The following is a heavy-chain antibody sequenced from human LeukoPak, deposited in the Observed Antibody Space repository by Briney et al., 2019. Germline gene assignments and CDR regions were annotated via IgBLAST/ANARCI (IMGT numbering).Heavy chain of an antibody. CDR1: GFTFSTYT. D-gene: IGHD2-21*01. V-gene: IGHV3-21*04. CDR3: ANQHMDYFDY. CDR2: ISSSSNFI. J-gene: IGHJ4*02. Sequence: GGSLRLSCAASGFTFSTYTMNWVRQAPGKGLEWVSSISSSSNFIYYTDSVKGRFTISRDNAKNSLFLQMNSLRAEDTAVYYCANQHMDYFDYWGQGTLVTVSS.